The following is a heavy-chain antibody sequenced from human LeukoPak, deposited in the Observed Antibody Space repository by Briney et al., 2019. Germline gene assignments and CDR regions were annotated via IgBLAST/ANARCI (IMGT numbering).Heavy chain of an antibody. CDR2: ISAYNGNT. J-gene: IGHJ4*02. D-gene: IGHD2-2*01. CDR1: GYTFTSYG. Sequence: ASVKVSCKASGYTFTSYGISWVQQAPGQGLEWMGWISAYNGNTNYAQKLQGRVTMTTDTSTSTAYMELRSLRSDDTAVYYCARDGDIVVVPAATGAYWGQGTLVTVSS. CDR3: ARDGDIVVVPAATGAY. V-gene: IGHV1-18*01.